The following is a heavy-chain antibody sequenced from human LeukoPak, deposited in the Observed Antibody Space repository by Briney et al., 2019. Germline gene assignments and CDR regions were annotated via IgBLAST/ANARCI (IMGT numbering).Heavy chain of an antibody. Sequence: SETLSLTCTVSADSISSYYWSRIRQPAGKGLEWLGRIYASGSTNYNPSLKSRVTMSVDTSKNQFSLKLSSVTAADTAVYYCARVRTPTTGDYWGQGTLVTVSS. V-gene: IGHV4-4*07. CDR1: ADSISSYY. D-gene: IGHD1-26*01. CDR3: ARVRTPTTGDY. J-gene: IGHJ4*02. CDR2: IYASGST.